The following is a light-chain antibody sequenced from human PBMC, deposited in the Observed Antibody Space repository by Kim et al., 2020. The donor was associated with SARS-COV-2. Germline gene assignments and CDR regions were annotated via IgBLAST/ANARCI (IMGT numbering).Light chain of an antibody. CDR1: SSGVGSYNL. V-gene: IGLV2-23*02. Sequence: QSITITCTRTSSGVGSYNLVSWYQQQPGKAPKLMIYEVSKRPSGVSNRFSGSKSGNTASLTISGLQAEDEADYYCCSYAGSSTSVVFGGGTQLTVL. CDR3: CSYAGSSTSVV. J-gene: IGLJ2*01. CDR2: EVS.